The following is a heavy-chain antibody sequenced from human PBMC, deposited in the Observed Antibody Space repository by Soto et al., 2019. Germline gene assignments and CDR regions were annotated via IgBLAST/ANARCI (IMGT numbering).Heavy chain of an antibody. J-gene: IGHJ4*02. CDR3: LKTRGVTFARISLAQ. D-gene: IGHD3-10*01. CDR1: GFTFSTYT. CDR2: VGGSGDGT. Sequence: PGGSLRLSCAASGFTFSTYTMTWVRQTPGKGLEWVSSVGGSGDGTYYADSVKGRFTISRDNSKNTLYLQMNSLRAEDTAIYYFLKTRGVTFARISLAQWGQGTLVTVSS. V-gene: IGHV3-23*01.